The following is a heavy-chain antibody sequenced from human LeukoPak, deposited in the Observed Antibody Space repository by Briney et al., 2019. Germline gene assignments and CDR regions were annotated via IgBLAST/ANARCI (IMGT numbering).Heavy chain of an antibody. CDR2: VDLDGGGK. D-gene: IGHD6-6*01. Sequence: GGSLRLSCVASGFAFSSYWMAWFRQAPGRGLAWVASVDLDGGGKYSVDSVKGRFTISRDNAKNSLYLQMDSLRVEDTAVYYCARAAYASSSDSWGQGTLVTVSS. J-gene: IGHJ4*02. V-gene: IGHV3-7*05. CDR3: ARAAYASSSDS. CDR1: GFAFSSYW.